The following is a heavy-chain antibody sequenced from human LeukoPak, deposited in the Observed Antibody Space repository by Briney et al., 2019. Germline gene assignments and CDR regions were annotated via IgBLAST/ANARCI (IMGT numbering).Heavy chain of an antibody. D-gene: IGHD3-10*01. CDR3: AREYYYGSGNYYNRIDY. Sequence: ASVKVSCKASGYTFTGYYMHWVRQARGQGLEWMGWIDPNSGGTNYAQKFQGRVTMTRDTSISTAYMVLNRLRSDDTAVYYCAREYYYGSGNYYNRIDYWGQGTLVTVSS. V-gene: IGHV1-2*02. CDR1: GYTFTGYY. J-gene: IGHJ4*02. CDR2: IDPNSGGT.